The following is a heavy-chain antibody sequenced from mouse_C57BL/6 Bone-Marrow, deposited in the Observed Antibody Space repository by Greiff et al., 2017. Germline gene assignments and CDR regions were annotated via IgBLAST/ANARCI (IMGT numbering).Heavy chain of an antibody. V-gene: IGHV1-64*01. Sequence: QVQLQQPGAELVKPGASVKLSCKASGYTFTSYWMHWVKQRPGQGLEWIGMIHPNSGSTNYNEKFKSKATLTVDKSSSTAYMQLSSLTSEDSAVYYCAVVALYYYAMDYWGQGTSVTVSS. D-gene: IGHD1-1*01. J-gene: IGHJ4*01. CDR1: GYTFTSYW. CDR2: IHPNSGST. CDR3: AVVALYYYAMDY.